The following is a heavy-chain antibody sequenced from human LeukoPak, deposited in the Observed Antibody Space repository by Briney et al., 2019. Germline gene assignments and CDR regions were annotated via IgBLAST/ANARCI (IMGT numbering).Heavy chain of an antibody. J-gene: IGHJ4*02. CDR2: INQPGSEK. D-gene: IGHD5-24*01. V-gene: IGHV3-7*01. CDR1: GFTFSSYR. Sequence: GGSLRLSCAASGFTFSSYRMSWVRQAPGKGLEWVANINQPGSEKYYVDSVKGRFTISRDNAKNSLYLQMNSLRAEDTVVYYCASHSHNNYFEYWGQGTLVTVSS. CDR3: ASHSHNNYFEY.